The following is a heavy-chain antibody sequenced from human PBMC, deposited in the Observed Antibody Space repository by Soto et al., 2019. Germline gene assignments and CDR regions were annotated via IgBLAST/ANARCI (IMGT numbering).Heavy chain of an antibody. CDR2: VSLYSDGT. CDR1: GYTFSNYG. J-gene: IGHJ5*02. V-gene: IGHV1-18*01. CDR3: ARVVPGAEAWFGP. Sequence: GASVKVSCKTSGYTFSNYGITWVRQAPGQPLEWLGWVSLYSDGTNYAQKFQGRVSMTTDTSTTTAYMELRSLRSDDTAVYYCARVVPGAEAWFGPWGQGTLVTVSS. D-gene: IGHD2-2*01.